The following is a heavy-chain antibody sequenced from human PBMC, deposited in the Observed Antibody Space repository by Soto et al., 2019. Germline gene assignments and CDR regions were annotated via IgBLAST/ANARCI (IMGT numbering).Heavy chain of an antibody. CDR2: ISATGTT. D-gene: IGHD7-27*01. Sequence: PSETLSLTCTVSGDSMSTYYWNWIRQSAEKGLEWIGRISATGTTTYIPSLKSRITLSVDTSKNEFSLNLKFVTAADTTVYFCARGQSGAADFWGQGTMVTVSS. V-gene: IGHV4-4*07. CDR1: GDSMSTYY. J-gene: IGHJ3*01. CDR3: ARGQSGAADF.